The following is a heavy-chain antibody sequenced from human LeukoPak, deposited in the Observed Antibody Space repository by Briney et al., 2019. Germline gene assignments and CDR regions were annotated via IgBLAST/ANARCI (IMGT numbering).Heavy chain of an antibody. CDR1: GYSFTNYY. CDR3: VRTRGYYFDY. J-gene: IGHJ4*02. Sequence: ASVRVSCKASGYSFTNYYMHWVRQAPGQGLEWMTMINPSGGSTTYAQNFQDRVTVTRDMSTSTVYMELSSLTSEDTAVYYCVRTRGYYFDYWGQGTLVTVSS. V-gene: IGHV1-46*01. CDR2: INPSGGST.